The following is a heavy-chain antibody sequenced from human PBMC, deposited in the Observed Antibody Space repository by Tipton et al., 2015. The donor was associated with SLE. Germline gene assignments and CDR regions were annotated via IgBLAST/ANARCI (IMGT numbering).Heavy chain of an antibody. V-gene: IGHV4-31*03. D-gene: IGHD5-18*01. CDR1: GGSISSGGYY. J-gene: IGHJ4*02. CDR3: ARGGTAMVSD. CDR2: IYYSGST. Sequence: TLSLTCTVSGGSISSGGYYWSWIRQHPGKGLEWIGYIYYSGSTYYNPSLKSRVTISVDTSKNQFSLKLNSVTAADTAVYYCARGGTAMVSDWGQGTLVTVSS.